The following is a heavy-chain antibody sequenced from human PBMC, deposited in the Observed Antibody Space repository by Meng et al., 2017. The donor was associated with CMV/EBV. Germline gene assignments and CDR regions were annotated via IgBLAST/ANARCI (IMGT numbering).Heavy chain of an antibody. V-gene: IGHV3-7*04. CDR2: IKQDGSEK. CDR1: GFTFSSYG. Sequence: GGSLRLSCAASGFTFSSYGMHWVRQAPGKGLEWVANIKQDGSEKYYVDSVKGRFTISRDNAKNSLYLQMNSLRAEDTAVYYCARGGDYWGRMDWFDPWGQGTLVTVSS. CDR3: ARGGDYWGRMDWFDP. J-gene: IGHJ5*02. D-gene: IGHD7-27*01.